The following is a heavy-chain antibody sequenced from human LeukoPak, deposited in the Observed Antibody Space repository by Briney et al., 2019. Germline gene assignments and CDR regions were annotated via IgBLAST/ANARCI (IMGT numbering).Heavy chain of an antibody. Sequence: SETLSLTCTVSGGSISSYYWSWIRQPPGKGLEWIGYIYYSGSTYYNPSLKSRVTISVDTSKNQFSLKLSSVTAADTAVYYCARLRRWGARTTYFDYWGQGTLVTVSS. CDR2: IYYSGST. D-gene: IGHD4-23*01. CDR1: GGSISSYY. J-gene: IGHJ4*02. V-gene: IGHV4-59*08. CDR3: ARLRRWGARTTYFDY.